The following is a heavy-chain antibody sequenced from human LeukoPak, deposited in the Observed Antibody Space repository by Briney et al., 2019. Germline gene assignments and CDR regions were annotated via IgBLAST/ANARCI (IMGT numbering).Heavy chain of an antibody. CDR1: GFTFSSYG. Sequence: GGSLSLSCAASGFTFSSYGMHWVRQAPGKGLEWVAVIWYDGSNKYYADSVKGRFTISRDNSKNTLYLQMNSLRAEDTAVYYCAREGDGDYFDYWGQGTLVTVSS. CDR3: AREGDGDYFDY. J-gene: IGHJ4*02. CDR2: IWYDGSNK. V-gene: IGHV3-33*01. D-gene: IGHD4-17*01.